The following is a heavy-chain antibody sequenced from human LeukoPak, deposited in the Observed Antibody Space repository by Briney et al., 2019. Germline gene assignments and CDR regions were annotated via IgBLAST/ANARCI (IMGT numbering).Heavy chain of an antibody. CDR2: VKQDGSEK. D-gene: IGHD2-15*01. Sequence: GGSLRPSCAASGFTFSRYWMSWVRQAPGKGLEWVANVKQDGSEKYYVDSVKGRFTISRDNAKNSLYLQMNSLRAEDTAVYYCARGCSVGNNCPFGYWGQGTLVTVSS. CDR1: GFTFSRYW. CDR3: ARGCSVGNNCPFGY. V-gene: IGHV3-7*01. J-gene: IGHJ4*02.